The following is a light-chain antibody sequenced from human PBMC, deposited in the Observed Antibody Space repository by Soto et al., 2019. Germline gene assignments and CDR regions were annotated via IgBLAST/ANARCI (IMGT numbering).Light chain of an antibody. V-gene: IGLV2-14*01. J-gene: IGLJ1*01. CDR2: EVS. Sequence: QSVLTQPASVSGSPGQSITISCTGTSSDVGGYNFVSWYQQHPGRAPKLLIYEVSRRPSGVSNRFSGSKSGDTASLTISGLQPEDEADYYCASYSGRYTFVFGSGTKVTVL. CDR3: ASYSGRYTFV. CDR1: SSDVGGYNF.